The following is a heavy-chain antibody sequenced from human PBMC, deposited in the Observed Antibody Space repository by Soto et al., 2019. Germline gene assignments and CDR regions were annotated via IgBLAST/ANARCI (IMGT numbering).Heavy chain of an antibody. CDR1: GFTFSDHY. V-gene: IGHV3-72*01. CDR2: TRNKANSYTT. Sequence: ESGGGLVQPGGSLRLSCAASGFTFSDHYMDWVRQAPGKGLEWVGRTRNKANSYTTDYAASVKGRFTISRDDSKNSLSLQMNSLQSEDTAMYYCVRGYYYDSSGYLGDAFDIWGQGTMVTVSS. D-gene: IGHD3-22*01. CDR3: VRGYYYDSSGYLGDAFDI. J-gene: IGHJ3*02.